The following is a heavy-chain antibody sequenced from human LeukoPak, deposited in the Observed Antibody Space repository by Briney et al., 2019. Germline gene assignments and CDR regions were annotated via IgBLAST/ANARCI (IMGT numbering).Heavy chain of an antibody. J-gene: IGHJ4*02. V-gene: IGHV4-4*07. Sequence: SETLSLTCSVSGGSISSYYWSWIRQPAGKGLEWIGRIYSSGTITYNPSLQSRVTMSVDTSKNEFSLKMSSVTAADTAVYYCARGAYNYGSGSYYFDYWGQGNLVIVSS. CDR2: IYSSGTI. CDR1: GGSISSYY. CDR3: ARGAYNYGSGSYYFDY. D-gene: IGHD3-10*01.